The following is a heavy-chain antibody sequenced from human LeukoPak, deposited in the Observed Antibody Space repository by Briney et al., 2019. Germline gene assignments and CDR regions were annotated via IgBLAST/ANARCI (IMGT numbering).Heavy chain of an antibody. Sequence: SETLSLTCTVSGGSISSSSYYWGWIRQPPGKGLEWIGSIYYSGSTYYNPSLKSRVTISVDTSKNQFSLKLSSVTAADTAVYYCARGVVRGVYYYYMDVWGKGTTVTISS. CDR1: GGSISSSSYY. J-gene: IGHJ6*03. CDR3: ARGVVRGVYYYYMDV. CDR2: IYYSGST. D-gene: IGHD3-10*01. V-gene: IGHV4-39*07.